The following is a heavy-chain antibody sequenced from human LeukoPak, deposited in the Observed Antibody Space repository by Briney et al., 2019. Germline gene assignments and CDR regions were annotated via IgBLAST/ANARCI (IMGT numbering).Heavy chain of an antibody. V-gene: IGHV1-8*01. J-gene: IGHJ4*02. CDR3: ARLDILTGYSSDY. D-gene: IGHD3-9*01. CDR2: MNPNSGNT. Sequence: GASVKVSCKASGYTFTSYDINWVRQATGQGLEWMGWMNPNSGNTGYAQNFQGRVTMTRNTSISTAYMELSSLRSEDTAVYYCARLDILTGYSSDYWGQGTLVTVSS. CDR1: GYTFTSYD.